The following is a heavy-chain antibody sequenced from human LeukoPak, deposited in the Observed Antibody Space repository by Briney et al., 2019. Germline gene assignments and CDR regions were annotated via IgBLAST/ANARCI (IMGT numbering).Heavy chain of an antibody. Sequence: SETLSLTCAVYGGSFSGYYWSWIRQPPGKGLEWIGEINHSGSTNYNPSLKSRVTISVDTSKNQFSLKLSSVTAADTAVYYCARFNSRGGIASYYYYMDVWGKGTTVTVSS. J-gene: IGHJ6*03. D-gene: IGHD3-10*01. V-gene: IGHV4-34*01. CDR3: ARFNSRGGIASYYYYMDV. CDR2: INHSGST. CDR1: GGSFSGYY.